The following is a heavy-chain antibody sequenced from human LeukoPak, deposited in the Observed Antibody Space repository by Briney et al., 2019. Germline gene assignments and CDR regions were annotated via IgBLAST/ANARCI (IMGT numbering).Heavy chain of an antibody. CDR2: ISDTGFSI. Sequence: GGSLRLSCAASGFTFSNYNMNWFRQAPGKGLEWVSYISDTGFSIYYADSVKGRFTISRDNAKNSLSLQIDSLRAEDTAVYYCVSALVAGTTHWGQGTLVTVSS. CDR3: VSALVAGTTH. V-gene: IGHV3-48*01. J-gene: IGHJ4*02. CDR1: GFTFSNYN. D-gene: IGHD6-19*01.